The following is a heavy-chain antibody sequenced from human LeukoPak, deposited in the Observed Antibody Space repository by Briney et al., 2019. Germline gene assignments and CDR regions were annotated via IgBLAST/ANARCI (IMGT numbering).Heavy chain of an antibody. CDR3: ARGSYCSDGSCYSDY. Sequence: KPGASVKVSCKASGYTFTSYSISWVRQAPGQGLEWMGWISAYNGNTIYAQKVKGRVTMTTDTSTSTAYMELRSLNSDDAAVYYCARGSYCSDGSCYSDYWGQGTLVTVSS. V-gene: IGHV1-18*01. D-gene: IGHD2-15*01. J-gene: IGHJ4*02. CDR1: GYTFTSYS. CDR2: ISAYNGNT.